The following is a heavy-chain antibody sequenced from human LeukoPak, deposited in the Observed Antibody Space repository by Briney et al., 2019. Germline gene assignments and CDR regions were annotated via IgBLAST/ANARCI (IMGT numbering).Heavy chain of an antibody. D-gene: IGHD2/OR15-2a*01. CDR1: GGSISSYY. V-gene: IGHV4-4*07. CDR2: IYISGST. Sequence: SETLSLTCTVSGGSISSYYWSWIRQPAGKGLEWIGRIYISGSTNYNPSLKSRVTMSVDTSKNQFSLKLSSVTAADTAVYYCARSSTPYYYYGMDVWGQGTTVTVSS. CDR3: ARSSTPYYYYGMDV. J-gene: IGHJ6*02.